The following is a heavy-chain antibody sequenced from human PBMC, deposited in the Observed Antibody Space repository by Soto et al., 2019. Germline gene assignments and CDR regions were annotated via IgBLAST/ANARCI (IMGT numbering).Heavy chain of an antibody. CDR1: GGSISTNW. CDR2: IYHSGRT. D-gene: IGHD6-19*01. J-gene: IGHJ4*02. V-gene: IGHV4-4*02. Sequence: QVQLQESGPGLMKPSGTLSLTCAVSGGSISTNWWSWVRQPPGKGLEWIGEIYHSGRTNYNPSLENRVTKSVDKSQNHLSLSLNSVTAADTAVYYCARHIAVSGTRGFDFCGQGTLVTVSS. CDR3: ARHIAVSGTRGFDF.